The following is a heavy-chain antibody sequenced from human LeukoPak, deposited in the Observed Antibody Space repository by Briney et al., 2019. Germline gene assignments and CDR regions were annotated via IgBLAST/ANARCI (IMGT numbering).Heavy chain of an antibody. CDR2: IIPIFGTA. CDR1: GYTFTSYA. Sequence: ASVKVSCKASGYTFTSYAMHWVRQAPGQRLEWMGGIIPIFGTANYAQKFQGRVTITTDESTSTAYMELSSLRSEDTAVYYCGRVTNYYYYMDVWGKGTTVTVSS. CDR3: GRVTNYYYYMDV. V-gene: IGHV1-69*05. J-gene: IGHJ6*03.